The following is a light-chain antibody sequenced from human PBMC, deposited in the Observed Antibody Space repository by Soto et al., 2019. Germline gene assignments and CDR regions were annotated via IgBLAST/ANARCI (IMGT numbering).Light chain of an antibody. J-gene: IGLJ1*01. CDR2: EVV. V-gene: IGLV2-8*01. CDR3: SSYGGNNNYV. CDR1: SSDVGDYNF. Sequence: LTQPPSASGSPGQSVTISCTGTSSDVGDYNFVSWYQHHPGKAPKLMIYEVVKRPSGVPDRFSGSKSGNTASLTVSGLQAEDEADYFCSSYGGNNNYVFGTGTKLTVL.